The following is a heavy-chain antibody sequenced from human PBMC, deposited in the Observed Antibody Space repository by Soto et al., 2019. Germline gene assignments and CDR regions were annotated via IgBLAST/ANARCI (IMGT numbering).Heavy chain of an antibody. V-gene: IGHV4-59*01. CDR2: IYYSGST. Sequence: SETLSLTCTVSVDSISRYSWSSVRHPTGQGQECIRDIYYSGSTNYNASLKSRVTISVDTSKNQFSLKLSSVTAADTAVYYCARVGYYYYYGMDVWGQGITVTVSS. CDR3: ARVGYYYYYGMDV. J-gene: IGHJ6*02. D-gene: IGHD3-16*01. CDR1: VDSISRYS.